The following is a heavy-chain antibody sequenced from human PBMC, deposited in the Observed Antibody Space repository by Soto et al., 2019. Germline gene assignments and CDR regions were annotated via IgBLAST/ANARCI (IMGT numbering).Heavy chain of an antibody. D-gene: IGHD3-22*01. CDR2: IKKDESKK. V-gene: IGHV3-7*05. J-gene: IGHJ3*02. Sequence: EVQLVESGGGLVQPGESLRLSCAASGFTFSDYWMTWVRQAPGKGLEWVANIKKDESKKSYLDSVRGRFTISRDNARNSLYLQMDSLRAVDTALYCCARYVCPGSGAYYRDAFAMWGQGTMVTVSS. CDR1: GFTFSDYW. CDR3: ARYVCPGSGAYYRDAFAM.